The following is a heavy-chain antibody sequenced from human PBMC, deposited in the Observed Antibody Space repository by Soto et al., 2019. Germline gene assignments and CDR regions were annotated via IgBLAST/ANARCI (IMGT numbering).Heavy chain of an antibody. CDR1: GDSVSSNSAA. CDR3: ARERDIVVVLAARTFDY. Sequence: SQTLSLTCAISGDSVSSNSAAWNWIRQSPSRGLEWLGRTYYRSKWYNDYAVSMRSRITINSDTSKNQFSLQLNSVTPEDTAVYYCARERDIVVVLAARTFDYWGQGTLVTVSS. J-gene: IGHJ4*02. D-gene: IGHD2-15*01. V-gene: IGHV6-1*01. CDR2: TYYRSKWYN.